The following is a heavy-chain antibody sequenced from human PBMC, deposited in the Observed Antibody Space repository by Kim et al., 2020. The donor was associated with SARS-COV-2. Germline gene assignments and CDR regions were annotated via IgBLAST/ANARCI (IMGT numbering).Heavy chain of an antibody. CDR2: ISSSGSTI. CDR1: GFTFSSYE. D-gene: IGHD2-15*01. J-gene: IGHJ6*02. Sequence: GGSLRLSCAASGFTFSSYEMNWVRQAPGKGLEWVSYISSSGSTIYYADSVKGRFTISRDNAKNSLYLQMNSLRAEDTAVYYCARWGYCSGGSCYGLYYYYYGMDVWGQGTTVTVSS. V-gene: IGHV3-48*03. CDR3: ARWGYCSGGSCYGLYYYYYGMDV.